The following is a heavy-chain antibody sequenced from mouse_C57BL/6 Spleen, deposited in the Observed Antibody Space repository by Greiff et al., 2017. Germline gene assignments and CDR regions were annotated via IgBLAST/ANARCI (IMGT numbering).Heavy chain of an antibody. D-gene: IGHD3-2*02. Sequence: VQLQQSGPELVKPGASVKISCKASGYTFTDYYMNWVKQSHGKSLEWIGDINPNNGGTSYNQKFKGKATLTVDKSSSTAYMELRSLTSEDSAVYYCARSGWYFDGWGTGTTVTVSS. CDR3: ARSGWYFDG. V-gene: IGHV1-26*01. J-gene: IGHJ1*03. CDR1: GYTFTDYY. CDR2: INPNNGGT.